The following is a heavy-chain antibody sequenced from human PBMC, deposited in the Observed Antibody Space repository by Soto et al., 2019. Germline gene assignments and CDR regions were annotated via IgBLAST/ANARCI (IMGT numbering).Heavy chain of an antibody. CDR2: TFPMFGKA. J-gene: IGHJ6*02. CDR1: GGTFSSYA. Sequence: SVKVSCKXSGGTFSSYAISWVRQAPGQGLEWMGGTFPMFGKANYAQKFQGRVTISADKSTSTAYMELSSLTSEDTAVYYCATVDISTWIDGMDVWGRGTTVTVSS. V-gene: IGHV1-69*06. D-gene: IGHD6-13*01. CDR3: ATVDISTWIDGMDV.